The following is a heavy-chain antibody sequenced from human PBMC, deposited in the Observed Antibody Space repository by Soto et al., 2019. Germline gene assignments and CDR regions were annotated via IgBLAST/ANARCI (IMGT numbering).Heavy chain of an antibody. CDR2: INPNSGGT. D-gene: IGHD2-15*01. CDR1: GSTFTGYY. Sequence: ASVKFCCTASGSTFTGYYMHWVRQAPGQGLEWMGWINPNSGGTNYAQKFQGRVTRTRDTSISTAYMELSRLRSDDTAVYYCASVGVVPRDIVVVVAAISDYWGQGTLVTVSS. CDR3: ASVGVVPRDIVVVVAAISDY. V-gene: IGHV1-2*02. J-gene: IGHJ4*02.